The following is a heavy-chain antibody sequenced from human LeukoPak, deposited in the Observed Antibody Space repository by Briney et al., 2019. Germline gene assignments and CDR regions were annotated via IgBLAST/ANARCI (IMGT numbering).Heavy chain of an antibody. CDR2: IYYTGNT. D-gene: IGHD1-14*01. Sequence: SETLSLTCTVSGGSVSSGSHYWSWIRQPPGKGLEWIGYIYYTGNTNYNPSLKSRVTTSVDTSKNQFSLKLSSVTAADTAVYYCARPEISGYYGMDVWGQGTTVTVSS. CDR3: ARPEISGYYGMDV. J-gene: IGHJ6*02. CDR1: GGSVSSGSHY. V-gene: IGHV4-61*01.